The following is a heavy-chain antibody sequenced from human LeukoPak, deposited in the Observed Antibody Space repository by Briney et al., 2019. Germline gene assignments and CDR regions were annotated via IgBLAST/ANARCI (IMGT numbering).Heavy chain of an antibody. CDR3: ARQDIAVAGNGYAFDI. CDR1: GYSFTNYW. Sequence: GESLKISCKGSGYSFTNYWIAWVRQMPGKGLEWMGIIYPGDSDTRYSPSFQGQVTISADKSISTAYLQWSSLKASDTAMYYCARQDIAVAGNGYAFDIWGQGTMVTVSS. D-gene: IGHD6-19*01. J-gene: IGHJ3*02. CDR2: IYPGDSDT. V-gene: IGHV5-51*01.